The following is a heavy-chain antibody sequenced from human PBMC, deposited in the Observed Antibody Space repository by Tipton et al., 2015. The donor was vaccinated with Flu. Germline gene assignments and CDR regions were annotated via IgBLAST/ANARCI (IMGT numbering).Heavy chain of an antibody. J-gene: IGHJ1*01. CDR2: IKQDGSEK. CDR3: ATGVFPYLNDGSGFWGQH. D-gene: IGHD3-22*01. CDR1: DFRFSHYW. V-gene: IGHV3-7*01. Sequence: QLVQSGGGLVQPGGSLRLSCTTSDFRFSHYWMSWVRQAPGKGLEWVANIKQDGSEKHYADSVKGRFTISRDNAVNSLYLQMNSLRVEDTAVYYCATGVFPYLNDGSGFWGQHWGQGTLVTVSS.